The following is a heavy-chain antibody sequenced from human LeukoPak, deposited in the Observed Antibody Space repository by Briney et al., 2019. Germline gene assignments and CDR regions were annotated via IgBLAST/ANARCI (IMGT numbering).Heavy chain of an antibody. CDR2: ISGSGVGT. J-gene: IGHJ3*02. D-gene: IGHD2-21*01. V-gene: IGHV3-23*01. CDR1: GFTFSSYT. CDR3: AKDQVISGSEASDI. Sequence: GSLRLSCAASGFTFSSYTMNWVRQAPGKGLEWVSAISGSGVGTYYADSVKGRFTISRDSSWNTLYLQMNSLRAEDTAVYYCAKDQVISGSEASDIWGQGTMVTVSS.